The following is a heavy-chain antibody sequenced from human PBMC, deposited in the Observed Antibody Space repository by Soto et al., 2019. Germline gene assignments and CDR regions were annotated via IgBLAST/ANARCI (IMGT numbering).Heavy chain of an antibody. CDR2: IYYSGST. Sequence: PSETLSLTCTVSGGSISSGGYYWSWIRQHPGKGLEWIGYIYYSGSTYYNPSLKSRVTISVDTSKNQFSLKLSSVTAADTAVYYCARGFGRRAYFDNWGQGTLVTAPQ. CDR1: GGSISSGGYY. D-gene: IGHD1-26*01. CDR3: ARGFGRRAYFDN. V-gene: IGHV4-31*03. J-gene: IGHJ4*02.